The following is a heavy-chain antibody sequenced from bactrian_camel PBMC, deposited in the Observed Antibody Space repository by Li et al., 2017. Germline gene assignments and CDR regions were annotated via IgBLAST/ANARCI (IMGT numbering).Heavy chain of an antibody. CDR3: AAAPSFGLEHGLDLPFTL. D-gene: IGHD5*01. Sequence: HVQLVESGGGSVQAGGSLRLSCVASGSTSSTNFCMGWFRQAPGKEREDIATIYTRGGGASTADSVKGRFTISRDNAKNTVYLQMNSLSPEDTAMYYCAAAPSFGLEHGLDLPFTLWGHGTQVTVS. J-gene: IGHJ4*01. CDR2: IYTRGGGA. CDR1: GSTSSTNFC. V-gene: IGHV3S1*01.